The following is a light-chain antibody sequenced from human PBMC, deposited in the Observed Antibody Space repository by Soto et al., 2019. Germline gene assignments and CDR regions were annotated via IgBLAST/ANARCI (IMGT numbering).Light chain of an antibody. Sequence: IVLAHSPATLSLSPGERATLFFAASQSVSSYFAWYQQKPGQDPNLLIYDAYNRATGIPARFSGSGSGTDFTLTISSLEPEDFAVYYCQQRSNWPLTFGQGTRLEI. V-gene: IGKV3-11*01. J-gene: IGKJ5*01. CDR3: QQRSNWPLT. CDR1: QSVSSY. CDR2: DAY.